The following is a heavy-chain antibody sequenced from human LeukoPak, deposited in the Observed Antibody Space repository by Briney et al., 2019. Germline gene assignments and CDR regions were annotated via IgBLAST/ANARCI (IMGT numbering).Heavy chain of an antibody. CDR3: VVYFFDSGSTLGDS. CDR2: VPDSGST. V-gene: IGHV4-4*02. Sequence: PSETLSLTCAVSAGSIIGSRWWNWVRQPPGKGLEWIGEVPDSGSTKYNPSLKGRVTISLDKSKNQIFLRRNSVTAADTAVYYCVVYFFDSGSTLGDSWGQGSLVTVSS. D-gene: IGHD3-10*01. J-gene: IGHJ4*02. CDR1: AGSIIGSRW.